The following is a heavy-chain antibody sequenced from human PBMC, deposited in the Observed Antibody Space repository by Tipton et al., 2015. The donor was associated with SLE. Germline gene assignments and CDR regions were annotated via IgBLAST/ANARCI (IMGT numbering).Heavy chain of an antibody. Sequence: SLRLSCSASGFTFSTYGMHWVRQAPGKGPEWVALIWYDGDNKYYADSVKGRFTISRDTSKNTVYLQMNSLRPEDTAMYYCGGGQYYYMDVWGEGTTVTISS. J-gene: IGHJ6*03. D-gene: IGHD3-16*01. CDR2: IWYDGDNK. V-gene: IGHV3-33*08. CDR1: GFTFSTYG. CDR3: GGGQYYYMDV.